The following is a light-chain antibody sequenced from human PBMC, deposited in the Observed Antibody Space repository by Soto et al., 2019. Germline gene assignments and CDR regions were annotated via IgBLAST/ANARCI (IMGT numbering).Light chain of an antibody. V-gene: IGKV3-20*01. Sequence: EIVLTQSPGTLSLSPGERATLSCRASQSVSSSYLAWYQQKPGQAPRLLIYGASSRATGIPDRFSGSVSGTDFTLTISRLEPEDFAEYYCQQYGSSRTFGQGTKVEIK. CDR3: QQYGSSRT. CDR2: GAS. CDR1: QSVSSSY. J-gene: IGKJ1*01.